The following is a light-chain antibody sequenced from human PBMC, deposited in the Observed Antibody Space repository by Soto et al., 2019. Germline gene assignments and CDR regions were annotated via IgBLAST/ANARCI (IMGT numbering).Light chain of an antibody. Sequence: QSALTQPASVSGSPGQSITISCTGTSSDVGGYNYVSWYQQHPGKAPKLMIYDVINRPSGVSNRFSGSKSGNSASLTISGRHAEDEADYYCSSYTSSSTYVVFGGGTKVTVL. CDR1: SSDVGGYNY. CDR2: DVI. J-gene: IGLJ2*01. CDR3: SSYTSSSTYVV. V-gene: IGLV2-14*03.